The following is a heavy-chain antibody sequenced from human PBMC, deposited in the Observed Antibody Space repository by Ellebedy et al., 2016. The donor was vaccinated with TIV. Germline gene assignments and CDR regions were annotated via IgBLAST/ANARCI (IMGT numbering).Heavy chain of an antibody. CDR3: AREATLHGGDSGRRYFDY. Sequence: GGSLRLXXTASGFTFTDYAMHWVRQAPGKGLELVSLISCDGSNKYYADSVKGRFTISRDNSKDTLPLQMNSLRADDAAVYYCAREATLHGGDSGRRYFDYWGQGTLVSVSS. CDR1: GFTFTDYA. D-gene: IGHD4-23*01. CDR2: ISCDGSNK. V-gene: IGHV3-30-3*01. J-gene: IGHJ4*02.